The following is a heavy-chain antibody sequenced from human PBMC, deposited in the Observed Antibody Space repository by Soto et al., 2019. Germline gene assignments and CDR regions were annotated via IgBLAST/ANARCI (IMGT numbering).Heavy chain of an antibody. Sequence: PGGSLRLSCAASGFTFSSYGMHWVRQAPGKGLEWVAVISYDGSNKYYADSVKGRFTISRDNSKNTLYLQMNSLRAEDTAVYYCAKHLGCTNGVCYSYYYYGMDVWGQGTTVTVSS. J-gene: IGHJ6*02. CDR3: AKHLGCTNGVCYSYYYYGMDV. D-gene: IGHD2-8*01. CDR1: GFTFSSYG. V-gene: IGHV3-30*18. CDR2: ISYDGSNK.